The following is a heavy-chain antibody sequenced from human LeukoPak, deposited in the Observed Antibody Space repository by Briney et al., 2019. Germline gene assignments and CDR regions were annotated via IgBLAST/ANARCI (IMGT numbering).Heavy chain of an antibody. J-gene: IGHJ4*02. CDR1: GFTFSSYA. Sequence: PGGSLRLSCAASGFTFSSYAMSWVRQAPGKGLEWVSAISGSGGSTYYADSEKGRFTISRDNSKNTLYLQMNSLRAEDAAVYYCARGSSGSYYNSRFDYWGQGTLVTVSS. D-gene: IGHD3-10*01. V-gene: IGHV3-23*01. CDR2: ISGSGGST. CDR3: ARGSSGSYYNSRFDY.